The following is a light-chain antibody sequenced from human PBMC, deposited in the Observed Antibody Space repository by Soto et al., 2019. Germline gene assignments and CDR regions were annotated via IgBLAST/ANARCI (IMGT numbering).Light chain of an antibody. J-gene: IGKJ2*01. Sequence: IVLTQSPGTLSVSPGERATLSCRASQSVNSDYLAWYQHKPGQAPWLLIYGASARATGIPDRFSGSGSGTDFNLTISRLDPEDFGVYYCQQYGSSPPFIFGQGTKVEIK. CDR3: QQYGSSPPFI. CDR2: GAS. V-gene: IGKV3-20*01. CDR1: QSVNSDY.